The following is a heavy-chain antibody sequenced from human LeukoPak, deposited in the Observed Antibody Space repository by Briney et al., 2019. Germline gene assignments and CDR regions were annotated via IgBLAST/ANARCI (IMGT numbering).Heavy chain of an antibody. D-gene: IGHD1-26*01. CDR2: INPTSGGT. J-gene: IGHJ3*02. CDR3: ARVGATNDAFDI. V-gene: IGHV1-2*02. CDR1: GYTFTGYY. Sequence: ASVKVSCKASGYTFTGYYMHWVRQAPGQGLEWMGWINPTSGGTNYAQKFQGRVTMTRDTSISTAYMELSRLRSDDTAVYYCARVGATNDAFDIWGQGTMVTVSS.